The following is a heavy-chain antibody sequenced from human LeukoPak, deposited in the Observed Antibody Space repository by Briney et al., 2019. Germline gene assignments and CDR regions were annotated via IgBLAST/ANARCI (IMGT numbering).Heavy chain of an antibody. CDR2: ISGSAGSI. D-gene: IGHD5-24*01. CDR1: GFTFSTYA. CDR3: AKDLGRRDGYNFDY. J-gene: IGHJ4*02. Sequence: GGFLRLFCAASGFTFSTYAMSWVRQAPGKGLEWVSGISGSAGSIYYADSVKGRFSISRDNSKNTLYLQMNSLRAEDTAVYYCAKDLGRRDGYNFDYSGQGTLVTVSS. V-gene: IGHV3-23*01.